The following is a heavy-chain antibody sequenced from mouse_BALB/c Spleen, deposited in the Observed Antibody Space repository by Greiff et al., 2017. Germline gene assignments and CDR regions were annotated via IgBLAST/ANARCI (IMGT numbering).Heavy chain of an antibody. V-gene: IGHV1-80*01. CDR1: GYAFSSYW. D-gene: IGHD2-14*01. CDR2: IYPGDGDT. CDR3: ARSSYYRYDEGDYYAMDY. J-gene: IGHJ4*01. Sequence: VQLQESGAELVRPGSSVKISCKASGYAFSSYWMNWVKQRPGQGLEWIGQIYPGDGDTNYNGKFKGKATLTADKSSSTAYMQLSSLTSEDSAVYFCARSSYYRYDEGDYYAMDYWGQGTSVTVSS.